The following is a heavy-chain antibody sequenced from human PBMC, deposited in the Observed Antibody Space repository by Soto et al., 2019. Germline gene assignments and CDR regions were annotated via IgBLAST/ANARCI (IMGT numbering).Heavy chain of an antibody. CDR2: IYYSGST. CDR3: ASLQYRRTNWFDP. D-gene: IGHD6-6*01. V-gene: IGHV4-39*01. CDR1: GGSISSSSYY. J-gene: IGHJ5*02. Sequence: QLQLQESGPGLVKPSETLSLTCTVSGGSISSSSYYWGWIRQPPGKGLEWIGSIYYSGSTYYNPSLKSRVTISVDTSKNQFSLKLSSVTAADTAVYYCASLQYRRTNWFDPWGQGTLVTVSS.